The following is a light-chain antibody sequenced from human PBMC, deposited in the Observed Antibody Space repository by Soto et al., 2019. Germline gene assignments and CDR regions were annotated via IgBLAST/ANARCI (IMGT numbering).Light chain of an antibody. Sequence: QSVLTQPRSVSGSPGQSVTISCTGTSSDVDGYNYVSWYQQHPGKAPKLMIYDVSERPSGVPDRFSGSKSGNTASLTISGFQVEDEADYYCCSYAGSYTSYVFGTGTKVTVL. V-gene: IGLV2-11*01. CDR2: DVS. CDR3: CSYAGSYTSYV. CDR1: SSDVDGYNY. J-gene: IGLJ1*01.